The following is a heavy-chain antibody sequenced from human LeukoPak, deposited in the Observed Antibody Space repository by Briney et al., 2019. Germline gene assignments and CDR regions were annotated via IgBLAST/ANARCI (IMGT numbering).Heavy chain of an antibody. CDR2: IYYSGST. Sequence: SETLSLTCTVSGGSISSSGYYWGWIRQPPGKGLEWIGSIYYSGSTYYNPSLKSRVTISVDTSKNQFSLKLSSVTAADTAVYYCARADYSSTWSHDYYYMDVWGKGTTVTVSS. D-gene: IGHD6-13*01. CDR1: GGSISSSGYY. J-gene: IGHJ6*03. V-gene: IGHV4-39*07. CDR3: ARADYSSTWSHDYYYMDV.